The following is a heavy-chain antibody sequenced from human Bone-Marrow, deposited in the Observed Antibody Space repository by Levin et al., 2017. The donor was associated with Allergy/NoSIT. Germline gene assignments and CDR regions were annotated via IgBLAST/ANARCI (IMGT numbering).Heavy chain of an antibody. CDR2: TSYDGRHY. V-gene: IGHV3-30*18. Sequence: AGGSLRLSCAASGFIFSDYGMHWIRQAPGKGPEWVAFTSYDGRHYQYADSVKGRFTISRDNSKNTLHLQMNSLRAEDTAVYYCAKDPTVTASGDFQHWGQGTLVTVSS. CDR1: GFIFSDYG. CDR3: AKDPTVTASGDFQH. D-gene: IGHD4-17*01. J-gene: IGHJ1*01.